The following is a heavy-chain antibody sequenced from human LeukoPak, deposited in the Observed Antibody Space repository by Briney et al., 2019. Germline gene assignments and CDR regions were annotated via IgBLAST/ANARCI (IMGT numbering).Heavy chain of an antibody. V-gene: IGHV3-7*03. D-gene: IGHD5-12*01. J-gene: IGHJ4*02. CDR3: ARAEGATMLDC. CDR2: VKPDGSEK. CDR1: GFTFSSYW. Sequence: GGSLRLSCAASGFTFSSYWMTWVRQAPGKGLEWVANVKPDGSEKYYVDSVRGRFTISRDNAKNSLYLQMNSLRAEDTAVYYCARAEGATMLDCWGQGTLVTVSS.